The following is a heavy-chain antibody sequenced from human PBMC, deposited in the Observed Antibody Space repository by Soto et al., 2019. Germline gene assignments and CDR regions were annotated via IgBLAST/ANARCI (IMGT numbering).Heavy chain of an antibody. CDR3: ARDIVLVPFFFGYYGMDV. CDR2: IYYSGST. V-gene: IGHV4-30-4*01. CDR1: GDSISSGDYY. J-gene: IGHJ6*02. D-gene: IGHD2-2*01. Sequence: QVQLQESGPGLVKPSQTLSLTCTVSGDSISSGDYYWSWIRQPPGKGLEWIGYIYYSGSTYYNPSLKSRATISVDTSKNQFSLKLSSVTAADTAVYYCARDIVLVPFFFGYYGMDVWGQGTRVTVSS.